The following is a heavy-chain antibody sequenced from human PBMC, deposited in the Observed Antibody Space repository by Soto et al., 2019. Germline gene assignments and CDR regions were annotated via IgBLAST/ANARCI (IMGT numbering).Heavy chain of an antibody. J-gene: IGHJ6*02. CDR1: GFTFSSYG. Sequence: PGGSLRLSCAASGFTFSSYGMHWVRQAPGKGLEWVAVISYDGSNKYYADSVKGRFTISRDNSKNTLYLQMNSLRAEDTAVYYCATRGSVVVPAAIPALRYGMDVWGQGTTVTVSS. V-gene: IGHV3-30*03. CDR2: ISYDGSNK. CDR3: ATRGSVVVPAAIPALRYGMDV. D-gene: IGHD2-2*01.